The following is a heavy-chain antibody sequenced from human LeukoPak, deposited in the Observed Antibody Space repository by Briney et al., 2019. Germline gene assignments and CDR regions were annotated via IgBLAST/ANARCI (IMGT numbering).Heavy chain of an antibody. J-gene: IGHJ6*02. V-gene: IGHV1-18*01. Sequence: GASVKVSCKGSGYTFTKYGISWVRQAPGQGLEWMGWISVYNGNTNYAQKLQGRVTMTTDTSTSTAYMELSSLRSEDTAVYYCARGLPYCSGGSCYSPYYYGMDVWGQGTTVTVSS. CDR2: ISVYNGNT. CDR3: ARGLPYCSGGSCYSPYYYGMDV. D-gene: IGHD2-15*01. CDR1: GYTFTKYG.